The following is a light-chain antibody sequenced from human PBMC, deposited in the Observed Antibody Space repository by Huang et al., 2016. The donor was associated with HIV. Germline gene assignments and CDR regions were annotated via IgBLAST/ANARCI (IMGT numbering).Light chain of an antibody. Sequence: DIQMTQSPSSLSASVGDRVTITCQASQDISNYLSWYQHKPGRDPKPLSFDSSSLETGVPSRFSGSGSGTYFTLTIASLQPEDVATYYCQHYDDPYTFGQGTKLEIK. CDR1: QDISNY. CDR3: QHYDDPYT. CDR2: DSS. V-gene: IGKV1-33*01. J-gene: IGKJ2*01.